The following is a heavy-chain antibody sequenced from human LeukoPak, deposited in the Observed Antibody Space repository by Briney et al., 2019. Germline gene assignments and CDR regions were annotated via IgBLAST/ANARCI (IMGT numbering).Heavy chain of an antibody. Sequence: GESLKISCKGFGYSFTRYWIGWVRQLPGKGLEWMGIIYPGDSDSRYSPSFQGQVTISADKSISTAYLQWSSLKASDTAMYYCARPGSSGWDRVDYWGQGTLVTVSS. D-gene: IGHD6-19*01. CDR3: ARPGSSGWDRVDY. J-gene: IGHJ4*02. CDR1: GYSFTRYW. V-gene: IGHV5-51*01. CDR2: IYPGDSDS.